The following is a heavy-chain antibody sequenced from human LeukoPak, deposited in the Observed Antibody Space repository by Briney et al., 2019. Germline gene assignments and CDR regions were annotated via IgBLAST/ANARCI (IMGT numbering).Heavy chain of an antibody. D-gene: IGHD3-22*01. J-gene: IGHJ4*02. CDR1: GGSINDITYY. Sequence: SETLSLTCTVSGGSINDITYYWGWIRQPPGKGLEWIGSIYYSGSTYYNPSLKSRVTISVDTSKNQFSLKLSSVTAADRAVYYCARHDSSGYYYFDCWGQGTLVTVSS. V-gene: IGHV4-39*01. CDR3: ARHDSSGYYYFDC. CDR2: IYYSGST.